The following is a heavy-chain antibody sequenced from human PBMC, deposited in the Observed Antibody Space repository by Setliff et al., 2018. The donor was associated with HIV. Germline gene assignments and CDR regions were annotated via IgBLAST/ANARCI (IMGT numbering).Heavy chain of an antibody. CDR1: GYTFTTYH. D-gene: IGHD3-10*01. CDR2: INPKNRST. V-gene: IGHV1-46*01. Sequence: ASVKVSCKASGYTFTTYHMHWLRQAPGQGLEWMGIINPKNRSTTYAQRFQDRVTMTSDTSTNTFYMELSSLESEDTAVYYCTRNLYYYASGIHFGVYWGQGTPVTSPQ. J-gene: IGHJ4*02. CDR3: TRNLYYYASGIHFGVY.